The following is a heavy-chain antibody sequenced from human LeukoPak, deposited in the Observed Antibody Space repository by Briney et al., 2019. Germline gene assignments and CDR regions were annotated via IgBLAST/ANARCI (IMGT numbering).Heavy chain of an antibody. CDR2: ITPLVSTT. J-gene: IGHJ4*02. CDR3: ARGNGTYTPSNY. CDR1: GGISHPYA. D-gene: IGHD1-26*01. Sequence: ASVKVSCKASGGISHPYAIAWVRQAPGQGLEWMGGITPLVSTTVYARKFQGRVTFTTAADTRTVYMDLRSLRSDDTAIYYCARGNGTYTPSNYRGQGTLVTVSS. V-gene: IGHV1-69*05.